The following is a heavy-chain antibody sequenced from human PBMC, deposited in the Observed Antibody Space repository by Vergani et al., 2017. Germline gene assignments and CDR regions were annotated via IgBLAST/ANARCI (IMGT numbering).Heavy chain of an antibody. D-gene: IGHD6-19*01. J-gene: IGHJ4*02. V-gene: IGHV1-18*01. Sequence: QVQLVQSGAEVKKPGASVRVSCKASDYTFTNYGISWVRQAPGQWLEWMGWISAYNGDTNYAQKLHGRVTMTTDASTSTAYMELRSLRSDDTAVYYCARARAGRQWLAASGFDSWGQGTLVTVSS. CDR1: DYTFTNYG. CDR3: ARARAGRQWLAASGFDS. CDR2: ISAYNGDT.